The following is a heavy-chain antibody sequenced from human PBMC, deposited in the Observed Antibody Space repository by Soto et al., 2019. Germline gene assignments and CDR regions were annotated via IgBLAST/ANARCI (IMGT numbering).Heavy chain of an antibody. Sequence: ASVKVSCKASGYTFTGYYMHWVRQPPGQGLESLGWINPNSGRKNYAQKFQGCVNMTRDTSISTAYMELSRLRADDTAVYYCARXNPPWYNWNHAAFNFGYWGQGTLVTVSS. CDR3: ARXNPPWYNWNHAAFNFGY. CDR1: GYTFTGYY. D-gene: IGHD1-20*01. J-gene: IGHJ4*02. V-gene: IGHV1-2*04. CDR2: INPNSGRK.